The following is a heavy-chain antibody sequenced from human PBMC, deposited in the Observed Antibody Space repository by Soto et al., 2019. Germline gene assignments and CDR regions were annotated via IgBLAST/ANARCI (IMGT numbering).Heavy chain of an antibody. CDR2: INPNSGGT. D-gene: IGHD3-3*01. Sequence: ASVKVSCKASGYTFTGYYMHWVRQAPGQGLEWMGWINPNSGGTNYAQKFQGWVTMTRDTSISTAYMELSRLRSDDTAVYYCARDGAGLRFLEWLLYLDVWGQGTTVTVSS. J-gene: IGHJ6*02. CDR3: ARDGAGLRFLEWLLYLDV. V-gene: IGHV1-2*04. CDR1: GYTFTGYY.